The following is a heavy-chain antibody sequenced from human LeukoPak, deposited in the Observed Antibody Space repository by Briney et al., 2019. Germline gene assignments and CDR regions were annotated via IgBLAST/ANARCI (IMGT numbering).Heavy chain of an antibody. Sequence: SLRLSCAASGFTFDDYAMHWVRQAPGKGLEWVSGISWNSGSIGYADSVKGRFTISRDNAKNSLYLQMNSLRAEDTALYYCAKAHYGELDYWGQGTLSPSPQ. CDR1: GFTFDDYA. CDR2: ISWNSGSI. D-gene: IGHD4-17*01. V-gene: IGHV3-9*01. J-gene: IGHJ4*02. CDR3: AKAHYGELDY.